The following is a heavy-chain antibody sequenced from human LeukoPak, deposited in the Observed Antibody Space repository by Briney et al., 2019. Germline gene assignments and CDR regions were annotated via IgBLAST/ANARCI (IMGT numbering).Heavy chain of an antibody. Sequence: GGSLRLSCAASGFTFSSYWMHWVRQAPGKGLVWVSRINGDGITTTYADSVKGRFTISRDNAKNTLYLQMNSLRAEDTAVYYCARDGFGGSYSFWGQGTLVTVSS. D-gene: IGHD1-26*01. CDR1: GFTFSSYW. J-gene: IGHJ4*02. V-gene: IGHV3-74*03. CDR2: INGDGITT. CDR3: ARDGFGGSYSF.